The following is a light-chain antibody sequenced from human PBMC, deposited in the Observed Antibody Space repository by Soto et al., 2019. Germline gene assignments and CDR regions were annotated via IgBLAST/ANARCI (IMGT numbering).Light chain of an antibody. J-gene: IGLJ2*01. CDR3: SSYACSNNLV. V-gene: IGLV2-8*01. CDR2: EVS. Sequence: QSALTQPPSASGSPGQSVTIPCTGTSSDVGGYNSVSWYQPHPGKVPKLMIYEVSKRPSGVPDRFSGSKSGNTASLTVSGLQAEDEADYYCSSYACSNNLVFGGGTKLTVL. CDR1: SSDVGGYNS.